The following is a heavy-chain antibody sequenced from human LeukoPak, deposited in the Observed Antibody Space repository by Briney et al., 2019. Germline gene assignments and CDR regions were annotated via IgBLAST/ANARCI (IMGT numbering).Heavy chain of an antibody. D-gene: IGHD4-11*01. J-gene: IGHJ4*02. CDR1: GGSFSDYF. Sequence: SETLSLTCAVFGGSFSDYFWTWIRQPPEKGLEWIGEINHSGSTNYNPSLKSRVSMSVDTSKNQFSLKLTSVTAADTAVYYCVTGRITTGTINDYWGQGTLVTVSS. CDR2: INHSGST. V-gene: IGHV4-34*01. CDR3: VTGRITTGTINDY.